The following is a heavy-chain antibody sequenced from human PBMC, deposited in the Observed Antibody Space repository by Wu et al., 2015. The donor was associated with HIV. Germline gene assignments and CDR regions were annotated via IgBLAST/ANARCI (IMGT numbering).Heavy chain of an antibody. V-gene: IGHV1-69*12. CDR2: IIPIFGTA. CDR3: ASNVEMTTTQHAFDI. CDR1: GGTFSSYS. J-gene: IGHJ3*02. D-gene: IGHD5-24*01. Sequence: QVQLVQSGAEVKKPGSSVKVSCKASGGTFSSYSLSWVRQAPGQGLEWMGGIIPIFGTANYAQKFQGRVTITADESTSTAYMELSSLRSEDTAVYYCASNVEMTTTQHAFDIWGQGTMVTVSS.